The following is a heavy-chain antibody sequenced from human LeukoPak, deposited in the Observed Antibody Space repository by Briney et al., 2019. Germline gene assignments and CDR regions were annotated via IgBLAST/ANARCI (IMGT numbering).Heavy chain of an antibody. CDR3: ARDLGDGYNFGY. CDR2: IYSGGST. Sequence: GGSLRLSCAASGFTFSSYSMNWVRQAPGKGLEWVSVIYSGGSTYYADSVKGRFTISRDNSKNTLYLQMNSLRAEDTAVYYCARDLGDGYNFGYWGQGTLVTVSS. CDR1: GFTFSSYS. V-gene: IGHV3-66*01. J-gene: IGHJ4*02. D-gene: IGHD5-12*01.